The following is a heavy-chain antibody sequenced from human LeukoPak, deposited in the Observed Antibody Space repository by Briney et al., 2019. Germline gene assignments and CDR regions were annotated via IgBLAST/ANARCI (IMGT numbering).Heavy chain of an antibody. Sequence: PSETLSLICTVSSGSISSSSYYWGWIRQPPGKGLEWIGSSYYSGSTYYSPSLKSRVTISVDTSKNQFSLKLSSVTAADTAVYFCARLVTINTVTTARYRYFDLWGRGTLVTVSS. J-gene: IGHJ2*01. V-gene: IGHV4-39*01. D-gene: IGHD4-17*01. CDR2: SYYSGST. CDR3: ARLVTINTVTTARYRYFDL. CDR1: SGSISSSSYY.